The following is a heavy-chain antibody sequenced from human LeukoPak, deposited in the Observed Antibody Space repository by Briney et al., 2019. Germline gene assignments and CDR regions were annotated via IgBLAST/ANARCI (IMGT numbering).Heavy chain of an antibody. CDR2: INPNSGAT. V-gene: IGHV1-2*02. J-gene: IGHJ6*02. CDR3: ARAVSIQLLGGSYYYGMDV. Sequence: ASVKVSCKASGHTFTGYYMHWVRQAPGQGLEWMGWINPNSGATNYAQKFQGRVTMTRDTSISTAYMELSRLRSDDTAVYYCARAVSIQLLGGSYYYGMDVWGQGTTVTVSS. CDR1: GHTFTGYY. D-gene: IGHD2-2*01.